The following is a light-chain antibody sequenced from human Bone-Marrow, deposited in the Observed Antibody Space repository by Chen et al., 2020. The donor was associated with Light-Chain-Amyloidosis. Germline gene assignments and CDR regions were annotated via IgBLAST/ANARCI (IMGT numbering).Light chain of an antibody. CDR3: QSADSSVTYEVI. J-gene: IGLJ2*01. V-gene: IGLV3-25*03. CDR2: RDT. Sequence: SYELTQPPSVSVSPGQTARITCSGDDLPTKYSYWYQQKPGQAPVLVIHRDTERPSGISERFSGSSSGTTATLTISGVQAEDVADCHCQSADSSVTYEVIFGGGTKLPVL. CDR1: DLPTKY.